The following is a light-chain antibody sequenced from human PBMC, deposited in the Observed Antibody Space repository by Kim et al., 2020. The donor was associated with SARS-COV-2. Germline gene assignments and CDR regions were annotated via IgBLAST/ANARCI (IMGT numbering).Light chain of an antibody. J-gene: IGLJ3*02. CDR1: SGSVSTSSY. CDR3: VLYMGSGIWV. Sequence: QTVVTQEPSFSVSPGGTVTLTCGLSSGSVSTSSYPSWYQQTPGQAPRTLIYSTNTRCSGVPDRFSGSILGNKAALTITGAQADDESDYYCVLYMGSGIWVFGGGTKVTVL. V-gene: IGLV8-61*01. CDR2: STN.